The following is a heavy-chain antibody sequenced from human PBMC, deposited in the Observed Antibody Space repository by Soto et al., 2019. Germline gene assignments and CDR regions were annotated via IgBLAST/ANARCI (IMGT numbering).Heavy chain of an antibody. V-gene: IGHV4-61*01. D-gene: IGHD2-2*01. CDR1: GDSVSSGSYY. CDR3: ARTFCSTTSCQAHGMDV. CDR2: LYYTGTT. Sequence: QVQLQESGPGLVKPSETLSLTCTVSGDSVSSGSYYWTWIRQPPGKGLEWIGYLYYTGTTNYNPSLKSRVTMSLDTSSNQSSLRLSSVTAADTAVYFCARTFCSTTSCQAHGMDVWGQGTSATVSS. J-gene: IGHJ6*02.